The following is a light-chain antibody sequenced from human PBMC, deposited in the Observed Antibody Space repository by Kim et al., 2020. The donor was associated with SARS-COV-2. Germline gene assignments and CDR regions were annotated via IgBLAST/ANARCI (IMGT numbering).Light chain of an antibody. J-gene: IGKJ1*01. CDR1: QGISNY. CDR3: QKYNSAPWT. Sequence: DIQMTQSPSPLSASVGDRVIITCRASQGISNYLAWYQQKPGKVPKVLIYAASTLQSGVPSRFSGSGSGTDFTLTISSLQPEDVATYYCQKYNSAPWTFGQGTKVDIK. CDR2: AAS. V-gene: IGKV1-27*01.